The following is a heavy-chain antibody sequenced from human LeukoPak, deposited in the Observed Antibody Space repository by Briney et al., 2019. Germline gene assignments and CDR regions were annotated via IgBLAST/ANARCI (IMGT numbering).Heavy chain of an antibody. CDR1: GYTFTGYY. Sequence: ASVKVSCNASGYTFTGYYMHWVRQAPGQGLEWMGWINPNSGGTNYAQKFQGRVTMTRDTSISTAYMELSRLRSDDTAVYYCARDPAVTVYYYYMDVWGKGTTVTVSS. J-gene: IGHJ6*03. V-gene: IGHV1-2*02. CDR3: ARDPAVTVYYYYMDV. D-gene: IGHD2-21*02. CDR2: INPNSGGT.